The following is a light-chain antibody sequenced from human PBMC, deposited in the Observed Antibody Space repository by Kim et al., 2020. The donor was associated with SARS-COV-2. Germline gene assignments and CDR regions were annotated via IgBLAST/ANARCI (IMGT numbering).Light chain of an antibody. Sequence: QSALTQPRSVSGSPGQSVTISCTGTSSDVGGYNYVSWYQQHPGKVPKVMIYDVNERPSGVPDRFSGSKSGNTASLTISGLQAEDEADYYCCSYAGSYTWVFGGGTQLTVL. CDR2: DVN. V-gene: IGLV2-11*01. J-gene: IGLJ3*02. CDR1: SSDVGGYNY. CDR3: CSYAGSYTWV.